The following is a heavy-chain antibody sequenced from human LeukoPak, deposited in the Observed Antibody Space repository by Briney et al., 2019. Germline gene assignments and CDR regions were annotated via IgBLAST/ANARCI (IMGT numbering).Heavy chain of an antibody. CDR1: GFTFSSYA. CDR3: AREMAYYDSSGHYSSRGIFDY. J-gene: IGHJ4*02. D-gene: IGHD3-22*01. V-gene: IGHV3-23*01. Sequence: SGGSLRLSCAASGFTFSSYAMSWVRQAPGKWLEWVSAISGSGGSTYYADSVKGRFTISRDNAKNSLYLQMNSLRAEDTAVYYCAREMAYYDSSGHYSSRGIFDYWGQGTLVTVSS. CDR2: ISGSGGST.